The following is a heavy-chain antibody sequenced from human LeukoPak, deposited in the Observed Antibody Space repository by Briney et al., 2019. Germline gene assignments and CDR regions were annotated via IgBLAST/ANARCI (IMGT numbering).Heavy chain of an antibody. CDR1: GDTFLSYG. D-gene: IGHD3-16*01. Sequence: PVKVSCKASGDTFLSYGINWVRQAPGQGLERMGRVIPIFGTTGYAQKFQGRVVINADKSTSTAYMELSDLRSDDTAVFYCATTTLGDGWLQSDHWGQGTLVTVSS. J-gene: IGHJ4*02. V-gene: IGHV1-69*06. CDR2: VIPIFGTT. CDR3: ATTTLGDGWLQSDH.